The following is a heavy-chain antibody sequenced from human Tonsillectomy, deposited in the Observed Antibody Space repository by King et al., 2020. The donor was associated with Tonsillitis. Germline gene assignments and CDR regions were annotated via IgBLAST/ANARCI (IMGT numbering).Heavy chain of an antibody. V-gene: IGHV5-10-1*03. Sequence: QLVQSGAEVKKPGESLRIPCRGSGYSFTNYWITWVRQVPGRGLEWLGNIDPSDSLSNNSPSSQGHVTISVDKSISTAYLQWTSLEASDTAIYYCARLAPGGEAAAWLSWFDPWGQGTVVTVSS. CDR2: IDPSDSLS. CDR3: ARLAPGGEAAAWLSWFDP. CDR1: GYSFTNYW. D-gene: IGHD6-13*01. J-gene: IGHJ5*02.